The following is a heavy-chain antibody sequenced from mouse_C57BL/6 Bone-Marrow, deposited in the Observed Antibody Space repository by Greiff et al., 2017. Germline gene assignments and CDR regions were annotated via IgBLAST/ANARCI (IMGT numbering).Heavy chain of an antibody. V-gene: IGHV1-58*01. CDR1: GYTFTSYG. D-gene: IGHD2-2*01. CDR2: IYIGNGYT. CDR3: ARSLYYGYDPYWYFDV. Sequence: EVQLQQSGAELVRPGSSVKMSCKTSGYTFTSYGINWVKQRPGQGLEWIGYIYIGNGYTEYNEKFKGKATLTSDTSSSTSYMQLSSLTSEDSAIYFCARSLYYGYDPYWYFDVWGTGTTVTVSS. J-gene: IGHJ1*03.